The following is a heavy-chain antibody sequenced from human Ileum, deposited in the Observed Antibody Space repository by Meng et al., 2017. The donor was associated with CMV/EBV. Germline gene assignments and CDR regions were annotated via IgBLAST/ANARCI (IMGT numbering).Heavy chain of an antibody. CDR2: ISSNGGST. V-gene: IGHV3-64*02. D-gene: IGHD1-20*01. J-gene: IGHJ4*02. CDR1: GFTFSSYA. Sequence: SCAASGFTFSSYAMHWVRQAPGKGLEYVSAISSNGGSTYYADSVKGRFTISRDNSKNTLYLQMGSLRDEDMAVYYCARGITGVPLDYWGQGTLVTVSS. CDR3: ARGITGVPLDY.